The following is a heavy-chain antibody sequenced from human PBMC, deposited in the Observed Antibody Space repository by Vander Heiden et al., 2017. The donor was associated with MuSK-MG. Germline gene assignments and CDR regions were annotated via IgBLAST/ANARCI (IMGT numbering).Heavy chain of an antibody. CDR2: ENYSAST. D-gene: IGHD6-19*01. CDR1: GGSFSGYY. J-gene: IGHJ5*02. V-gene: IGHV4-34*01. Sequence: QVQLQQWGAGLLKPSETLSLTCGVPGGSFSGYYWSWIRHSPGKGLEWIGEENYSASTNYNPSLKSRVTISVDTSKNQFSLKLTSVTAADTAVYFCARGRRNGWSSPGFDPWGQGTLVTVSS. CDR3: ARGRRNGWSSPGFDP.